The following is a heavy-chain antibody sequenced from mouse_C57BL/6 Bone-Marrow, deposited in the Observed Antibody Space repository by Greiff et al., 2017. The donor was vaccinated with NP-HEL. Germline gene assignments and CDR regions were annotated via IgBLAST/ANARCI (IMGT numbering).Heavy chain of an antibody. D-gene: IGHD1-1*01. CDR2: IYPRDGST. CDR1: GYTFTSYD. J-gene: IGHJ2*01. V-gene: IGHV1-85*01. CDR3: ARWTCGSSFYFDY. Sequence: QVQLKESGPELVKPGASVKLSCKASGYTFTSYDINWVKQRPGQGLEWIGWIYPRDGSTKYNEKFKGKATLTVDTSSSTAYMELHSLTSEDSAVYVCARWTCGSSFYFDYWGQGTTLTVSS.